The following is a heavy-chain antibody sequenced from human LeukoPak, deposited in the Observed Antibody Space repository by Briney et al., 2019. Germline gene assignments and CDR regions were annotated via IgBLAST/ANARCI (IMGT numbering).Heavy chain of an antibody. Sequence: ASVKVSCKASGYTFTSYGISWVRQAPGQGLEWMGWISAYNGNTNYAQKLQGRVTMTTDTSTSTAYMELRSLRSDDTAVYYCARVPKYCSSTSSCWFDHWGQGTLVTVSS. V-gene: IGHV1-18*01. J-gene: IGHJ5*02. CDR3: ARVPKYCSSTSSCWFDH. D-gene: IGHD2-2*01. CDR1: GYTFTSYG. CDR2: ISAYNGNT.